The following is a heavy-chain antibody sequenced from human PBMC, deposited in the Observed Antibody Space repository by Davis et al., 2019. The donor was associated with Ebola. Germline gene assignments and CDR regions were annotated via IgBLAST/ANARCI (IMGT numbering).Heavy chain of an antibody. V-gene: IGHV3-21*04. Sequence: PGGSLRLSCAASGSTFSSYSMNWVRQAPGKGLEWVSSISSSSSYIYYADSVKGRFTISRDNAKNSLYLQMNSLRAEDTAVYYCASVPGGDSSGSRPVWGQGTLVTVSS. CDR1: GSTFSSYS. CDR3: ASVPGGDSSGSRPV. CDR2: ISSSSSYI. D-gene: IGHD3-22*01. J-gene: IGHJ4*02.